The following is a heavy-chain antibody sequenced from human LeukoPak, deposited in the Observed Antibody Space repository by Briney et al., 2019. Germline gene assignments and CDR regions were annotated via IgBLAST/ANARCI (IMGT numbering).Heavy chain of an antibody. CDR3: AKAQGFEDY. Sequence: GXSLRLSCAAAGFTFSSYAMNWVRQAPGKGLVFFSAIIPTAPSTSSPHSVRRRFTISRDNSKNTLYLQMNSLRAEDTAVYYCAKAQGFEDYWGQGTLVTVSS. CDR1: GFTFSSYA. V-gene: IGHV3-23*01. CDR2: IIPTAPST. J-gene: IGHJ4*02. D-gene: IGHD3-9*01.